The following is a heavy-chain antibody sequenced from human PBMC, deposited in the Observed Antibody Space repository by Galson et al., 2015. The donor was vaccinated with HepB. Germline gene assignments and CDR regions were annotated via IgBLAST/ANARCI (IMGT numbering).Heavy chain of an antibody. CDR1: GDSVSSNNAR. D-gene: IGHD4-23*01. CDR3: ARDLSGALVT. CDR2: TYYRSKWYH. J-gene: IGHJ1*01. V-gene: IGHV6-1*01. Sequence: CAISGDSVSSNNARWNWIRQSPSGGLQWLGRTYYRSKWYHDYAVSVKSRMTINPDTSKNQLSLQMNSVTPEDTAVYYCARDLSGALVTWGQGILVTVS.